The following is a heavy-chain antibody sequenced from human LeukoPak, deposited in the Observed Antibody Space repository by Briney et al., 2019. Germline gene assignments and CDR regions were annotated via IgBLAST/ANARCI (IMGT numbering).Heavy chain of an antibody. D-gene: IGHD6-19*01. CDR3: ARPLISGWYFGFDP. Sequence: SETLSLTCAVHGGSFSGYYWSWIRQPPGKGLEWIGEINHSGSTNYNPSLKSRVTISVDTSKNQFSLKLSSVTAADTAVYYCARPLISGWYFGFDPWGQGTLVTVSS. CDR2: INHSGST. J-gene: IGHJ5*02. CDR1: GGSFSGYY. V-gene: IGHV4-34*01.